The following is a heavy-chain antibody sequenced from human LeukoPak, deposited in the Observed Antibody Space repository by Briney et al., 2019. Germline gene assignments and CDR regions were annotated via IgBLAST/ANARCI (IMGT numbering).Heavy chain of an antibody. J-gene: IGHJ4*02. CDR3: ARDGNYYDSSGYTVFFDS. CDR1: GYTFTSYY. V-gene: IGHV1-46*01. CDR2: INPSGGST. Sequence: GASVKVSCKASGYTFTSYYMHWVRQAPGQGLEWMGIINPSGGSTSYAQKFQGRVTMTRDTSTSTVYMELSSLRSDDTAVYYCARDGNYYDSSGYTVFFDSWGQGTLVTVSS. D-gene: IGHD3-22*01.